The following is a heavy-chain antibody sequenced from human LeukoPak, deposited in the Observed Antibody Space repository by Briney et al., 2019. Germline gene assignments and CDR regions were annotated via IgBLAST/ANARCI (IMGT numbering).Heavy chain of an antibody. D-gene: IGHD3-22*01. CDR2: INPNSGGT. Sequence: ASVKVSCKASGYTFTGYYMHWVRQAPGQGLEWMGRINPNSGGTNYAQKFQGRVTMTRDTSISTAYMELSRLRSDDTAVYYCARGGGSTTYYYDSSGYSDYWGQGTLVTVS. V-gene: IGHV1-2*06. CDR3: ARGGGSTTYYYDSSGYSDY. J-gene: IGHJ4*02. CDR1: GYTFTGYY.